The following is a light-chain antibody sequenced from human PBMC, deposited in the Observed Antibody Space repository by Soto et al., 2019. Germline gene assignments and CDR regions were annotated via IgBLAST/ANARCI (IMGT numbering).Light chain of an antibody. Sequence: DIQMTQSPSSVSASVGDRVTITCRASQSISSYLNWYQQKPGKAPKLLIYAASSLQSGVPSRFSGSGSGTDFTLTISSLQPEDFATYYCQQSYSTPPWTFGQGTKADIK. V-gene: IGKV1-39*01. J-gene: IGKJ1*01. CDR2: AAS. CDR3: QQSYSTPPWT. CDR1: QSISSY.